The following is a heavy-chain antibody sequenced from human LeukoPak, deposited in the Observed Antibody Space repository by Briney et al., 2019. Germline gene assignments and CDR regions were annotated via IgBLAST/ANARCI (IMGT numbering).Heavy chain of an antibody. CDR3: TRHWDILTGYYIRPEAFDI. J-gene: IGHJ3*02. D-gene: IGHD3-9*01. Sequence: GGSLRLPCAASGFTFSNYIMNWVRQAPGKGLEWVSYISSSGSSMYYADSVKGRFTISRDNAKNSLYLQMNSLRAEDTAVYYCTRHWDILTGYYIRPEAFDIWGQGTMVTVSS. CDR1: GFTFSNYI. V-gene: IGHV3-48*04. CDR2: ISSSGSSM.